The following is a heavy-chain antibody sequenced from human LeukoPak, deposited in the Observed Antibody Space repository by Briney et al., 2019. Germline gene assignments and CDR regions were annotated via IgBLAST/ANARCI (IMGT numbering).Heavy chain of an antibody. Sequence: GGSLRLSCAASGFTFSSYWMHWVRQAPGKGLVWVSRINSDGSTTYYADSGKGRFTISRDNAKSTLYLQLNSLRAEDTAVYYCARGNYYGMDVWGQGTTVTVSS. CDR3: ARGNYYGMDV. CDR1: GFTFSSYW. CDR2: INSDGSTT. V-gene: IGHV3-74*01. J-gene: IGHJ6*02.